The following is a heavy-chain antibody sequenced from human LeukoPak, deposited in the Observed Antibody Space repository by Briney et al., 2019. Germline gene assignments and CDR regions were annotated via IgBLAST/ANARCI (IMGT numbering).Heavy chain of an antibody. CDR1: GYTFTSYD. Sequence: GASVKVSCKASGYTFTSYDINWVRQATGQGLEWMGWMKPNSGNTGYAQKFQGRVTMTRNTSISTAYMELSSLTSEDTAVYYCARDGGLTVTTLVYYYYGMDVWGQGTTVTVSS. CDR2: MKPNSGNT. CDR3: ARDGGLTVTTLVYYYYGMDV. V-gene: IGHV1-8*01. D-gene: IGHD4-11*01. J-gene: IGHJ6*02.